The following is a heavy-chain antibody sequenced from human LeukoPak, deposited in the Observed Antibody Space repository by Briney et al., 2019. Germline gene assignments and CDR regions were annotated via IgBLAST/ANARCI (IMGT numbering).Heavy chain of an antibody. CDR1: GGSFSGYC. CDR2: INHSGST. CDR3: ARTRVIAARPYYFDY. D-gene: IGHD6-6*01. J-gene: IGHJ4*02. V-gene: IGHV4-34*01. Sequence: PSETLSLTCAVYGGSFSGYCWSWIRQPPGKGLEWIGEINHSGSTNYNPSLKSRVTISVDTSKNQFSLKLSSVTAADTAVYYCARTRVIAARPYYFDYWGQGTLVTVSS.